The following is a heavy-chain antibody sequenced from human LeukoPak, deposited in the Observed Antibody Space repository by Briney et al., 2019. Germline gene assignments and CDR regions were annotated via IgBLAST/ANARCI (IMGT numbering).Heavy chain of an antibody. CDR3: ARDRGYYGSGRPENTALDY. J-gene: IGHJ4*02. D-gene: IGHD3-10*01. CDR2: ISYDGSNK. Sequence: GRSLRLSCAASGFTFSSYGMHWVRQAPGKGLEWVAVISYDGSNKYYADSVKGRFTISRDNSKNTLYLQMNSLRAEDTAVYYCARDRGYYGSGRPENTALDYWGQGTLVTVSS. V-gene: IGHV3-30*03. CDR1: GFTFSSYG.